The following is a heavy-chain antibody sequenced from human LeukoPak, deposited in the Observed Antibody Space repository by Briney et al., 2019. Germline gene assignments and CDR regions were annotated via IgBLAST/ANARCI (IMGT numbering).Heavy chain of an antibody. CDR3: AREITGRNDY. CDR2: TNYRAKWYN. D-gene: IGHD1-26*01. Sequence: SQTLSLTCAISGDTVSSNSAAWNWVRQAPSRSLEWLGRTNYRAKWYNEYADSVKSRITINPDTSKNQFSLHLNSVPPEDTAVYCCAREITGRNDYWGQGTLVTVSS. CDR1: GDTVSSNSAA. J-gene: IGHJ4*02. V-gene: IGHV6-1*01.